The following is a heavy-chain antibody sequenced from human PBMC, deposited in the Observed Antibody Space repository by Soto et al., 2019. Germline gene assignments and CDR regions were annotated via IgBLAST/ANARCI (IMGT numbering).Heavy chain of an antibody. CDR1: GYDFTTYG. CDR3: ARGRYGDY. J-gene: IGHJ4*02. D-gene: IGHD1-1*01. V-gene: IGHV1-18*01. CDR2: ISAHNGNT. Sequence: QVHLVQSGAEVKKPGASVKVSCKGSGYDFTTYGITWVRQAPGQGLEWMAWISAHNGNTDSAQKLQGRVTVTRDTATSTAYTELRSLRSDDTAVYYFARGRYGDYWGQGALVTVSS.